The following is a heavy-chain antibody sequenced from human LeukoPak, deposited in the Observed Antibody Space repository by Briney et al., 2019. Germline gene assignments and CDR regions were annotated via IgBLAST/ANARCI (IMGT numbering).Heavy chain of an antibody. Sequence: GESLKISCKGSGYSFTAHWIGWVRQLPGKGLEWMGLIFPGDSETIYSPSLQGQVTISADKSINTAYLRWSSLKASDTAMYYCATSESQTRFDYWGQGTLVTVSS. D-gene: IGHD1/OR15-1a*01. J-gene: IGHJ4*02. CDR1: GYSFTAHW. V-gene: IGHV5-51*01. CDR3: ATSESQTRFDY. CDR2: IFPGDSET.